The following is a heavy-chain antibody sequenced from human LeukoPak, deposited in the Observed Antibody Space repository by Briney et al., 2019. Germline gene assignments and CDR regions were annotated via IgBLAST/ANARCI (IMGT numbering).Heavy chain of an antibody. D-gene: IGHD1-26*01. J-gene: IGHJ4*02. CDR2: ISGSGGST. CDR3: ATRRSGSYYFDY. CDR1: GFTFSSYA. V-gene: IGHV3-23*01. Sequence: PGGSLRLSCAASGFTFSSYAMSWVRQAPGKGLEWVSAISGSGGSTYYADSVKGRFTISRDNSKNTLYLQMNSLRAEDTAVYYCATRRSGSYYFDYWGQGTLVTVSS.